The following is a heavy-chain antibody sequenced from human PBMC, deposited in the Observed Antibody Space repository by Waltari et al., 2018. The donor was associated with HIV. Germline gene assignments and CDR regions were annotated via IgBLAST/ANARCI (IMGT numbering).Heavy chain of an antibody. V-gene: IGHV4-61*01. J-gene: IGHJ6*03. CDR2: IYYSGST. CDR3: ARVLNTIFGVVTPGYMDV. D-gene: IGHD3-3*01. CDR1: GGSVSSGSYY. Sequence: QVQLQESGPGLVKPSETLSLTCTVSGGSVSSGSYYWSWIRQPPGKGLEWIGYIYYSGSTNYNPSLKSRVTISVDTSKNQFSLKLSSVTAADTAVYYCARVLNTIFGVVTPGYMDVWGKGTTVTVSS.